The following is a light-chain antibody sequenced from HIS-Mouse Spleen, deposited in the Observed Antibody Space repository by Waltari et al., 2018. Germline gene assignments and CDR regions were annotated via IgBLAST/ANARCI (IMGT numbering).Light chain of an antibody. CDR3: QQRSNWAIT. V-gene: IGKV1-33*01. CDR2: DAS. CDR1: QDISNY. J-gene: IGKJ5*01. Sequence: DIQMTQSPSYLSASVGDRVTITCQASQDISNYLNWYQQKPGKAPKLLIYDASNLETGVPSRFSGSGSGTDFTLTISSLEPEDFAVYYCQQRSNWAITFGQGTRLEIK.